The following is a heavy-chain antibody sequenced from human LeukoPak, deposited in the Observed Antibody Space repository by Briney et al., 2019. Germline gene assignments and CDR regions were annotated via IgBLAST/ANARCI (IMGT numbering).Heavy chain of an antibody. V-gene: IGHV4-34*01. CDR2: INHSGST. D-gene: IGHD6-6*01. CDR3: ARGGHFRIAARSTFDP. CDR1: GGSFSGYY. J-gene: IGHJ5*02. Sequence: SETLSLTCAVYGGSFSGYYWSWIRQPPGKGLEWIGEINHSGSTNYNPSLKSRVTISVDTSKNQFSLKLSSVTAADTAVYYCARGGHFRIAARSTFDPWGRGTLVTVSS.